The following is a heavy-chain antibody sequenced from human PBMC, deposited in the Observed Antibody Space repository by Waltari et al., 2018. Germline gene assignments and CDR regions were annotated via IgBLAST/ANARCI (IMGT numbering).Heavy chain of an antibody. CDR1: GGTFSSYA. Sequence: QVQLVQSGAEVKKPGSSVKVSCKASGGTFSSYAISWVRQAPGQGLEWMGGIIPILGIATYAQKFQGRVTITADKSTSTAYMELSSLRSEDTAVYYCARSGQVFGDYSGSAFDIWGQGTMVTVSS. CDR3: ARSGQVFGDYSGSAFDI. V-gene: IGHV1-69*10. CDR2: IIPILGIA. J-gene: IGHJ3*02. D-gene: IGHD4-17*01.